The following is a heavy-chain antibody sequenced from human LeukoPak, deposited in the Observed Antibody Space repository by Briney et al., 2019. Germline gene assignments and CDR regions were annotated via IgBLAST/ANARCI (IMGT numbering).Heavy chain of an antibody. CDR1: GFTFTTYA. D-gene: IGHD1-1*01. V-gene: IGHV3-23*01. Sequence: GGSLRLSCAASGFTFTTYAIIWVRQAPGKGLEWVSAISGSGADTYYADSVKGRFAISRDNSKNTLYLQMNSLRAEDTAVYYCAKLSGTYGTTSRVLGSWGQGALVTVSS. CDR2: ISGSGADT. CDR3: AKLSGTYGTTSRVLGS. J-gene: IGHJ4*02.